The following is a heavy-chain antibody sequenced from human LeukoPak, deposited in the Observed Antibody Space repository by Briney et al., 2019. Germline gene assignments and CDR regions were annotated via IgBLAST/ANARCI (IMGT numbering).Heavy chain of an antibody. CDR2: IYGGGNI. CDR3: ATDLVRPTTLGRNWFDP. CDR1: GFTVSSNY. D-gene: IGHD5-12*01. Sequence: GGSLRLSCAASGFTVSSNYMNWVRQAPGKGLEWVSVIYGGGNIYYADSRKGRFTISRDNSKNTLYLQMNSLRAEDTAVYYCATDLVRPTTLGRNWFDPWGQGTLVTVSS. J-gene: IGHJ5*02. V-gene: IGHV3-53*01.